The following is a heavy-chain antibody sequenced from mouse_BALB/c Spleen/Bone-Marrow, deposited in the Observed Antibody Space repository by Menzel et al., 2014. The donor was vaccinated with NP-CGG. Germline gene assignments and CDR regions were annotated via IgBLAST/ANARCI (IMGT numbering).Heavy chain of an antibody. D-gene: IGHD1-1*01. CDR3: TRYDYGFVC. CDR2: IYPSNGNT. V-gene: IGHV1-69*02. Sequence: QAQLQQFGAELVRPGASVKLSCKASGYTFFSNWINWVKQRPGQGLEWIGNIYPSNGNTNYNQKFKNKAKLTVDKSSSTAYMQLNTPTSEDSAVCNCTRYDYGFVCWGQGTLVSSSA. CDR1: GYTFFSNW. J-gene: IGHJ3*01.